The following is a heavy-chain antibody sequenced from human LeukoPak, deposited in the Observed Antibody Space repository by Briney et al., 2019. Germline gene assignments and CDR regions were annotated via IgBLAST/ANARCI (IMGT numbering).Heavy chain of an antibody. CDR1: GYTFTSYG. CDR3: ARVQTMYYYDMAYYFDY. D-gene: IGHD3-22*01. J-gene: IGHJ4*02. Sequence: ASVKVSCKASGYTFTSYGISWVRQAPGQGLEWMGWISAYNGNTNYAQKLQGRVTMTTDTSTSTAYMELRSLRSDDTAVYYCARVQTMYYYDMAYYFDYWGQGTLVTVSS. CDR2: ISAYNGNT. V-gene: IGHV1-18*01.